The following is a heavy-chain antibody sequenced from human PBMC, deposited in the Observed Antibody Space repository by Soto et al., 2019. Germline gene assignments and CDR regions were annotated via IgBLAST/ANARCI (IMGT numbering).Heavy chain of an antibody. CDR1: GFSLSNARMS. CDR2: MFSNDEK. J-gene: IGHJ4*02. Sequence: WPSRVNPTETLTLTCTVSGFSLSNARMSVRLIRQPPGKALEWLAHMFSNDEKSYSTSLKSRLTIAKDTAKSQVVLTMTNMDPVDTATYYCARAPMVPGAWVDYFDYWGQGTLVTAPQ. CDR3: ARAPMVPGAWVDYFDY. V-gene: IGHV2-26*01. D-gene: IGHD3-10*01.